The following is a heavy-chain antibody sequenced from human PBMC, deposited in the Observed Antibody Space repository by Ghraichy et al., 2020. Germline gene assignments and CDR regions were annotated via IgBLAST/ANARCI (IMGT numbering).Heavy chain of an antibody. D-gene: IGHD4-23*01. J-gene: IGHJ6*02. CDR2: ITSSSRTI. Sequence: LSLTCVGSGFTFSSYSMTWVRQSPGTGLEWVSYITSSSRTIFYADSVKGRFTISRDNAQNSLYLQMSSLRDEDTAIYYCARGSRVVRFYYYDGMDVWGQGTTVTVSS. CDR3: ARGSRVVRFYYYDGMDV. CDR1: GFTFSSYS. V-gene: IGHV3-48*02.